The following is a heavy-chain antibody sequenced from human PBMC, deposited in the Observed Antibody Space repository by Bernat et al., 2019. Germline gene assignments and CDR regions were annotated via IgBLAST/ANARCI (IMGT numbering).Heavy chain of an antibody. Sequence: VQLVESGGGLVQPGGSLRLTCVASGFTFTTYDMHWVRQGTGKGLEWVSGIDTAGDTYYADSVKGRFTISREHAKSSLYLQLNSLRAGDTAVYYCARRTRGRGADDIWGQGTMVTVSS. D-gene: IGHD3-10*01. CDR3: ARRTRGRGADDI. CDR1: GFTFTTYD. J-gene: IGHJ3*02. V-gene: IGHV3-13*01. CDR2: IDTAGDT.